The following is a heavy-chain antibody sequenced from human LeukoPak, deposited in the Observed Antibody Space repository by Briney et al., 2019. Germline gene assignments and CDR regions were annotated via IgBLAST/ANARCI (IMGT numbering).Heavy chain of an antibody. CDR1: GGSVYTSDYY. J-gene: IGHJ4*02. CDR2: IFYTGKT. V-gene: IGHV4-39*07. Sequence: SEALSLTCTVSGGSVYTSDYYWGWVRQPPGKGPEWIGDIFYTGKTNYNPSLKSRVSISIDTSKNQFSLKLTSVAAADTAVYSGASVFDSWGQGTLVTVSS. CDR3: ASVFDS.